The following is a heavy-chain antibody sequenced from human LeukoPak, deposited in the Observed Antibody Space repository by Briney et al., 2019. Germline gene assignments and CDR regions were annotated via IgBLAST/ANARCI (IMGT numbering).Heavy chain of an antibody. CDR2: ISNNGGST. J-gene: IGHJ4*02. V-gene: IGHV3-64*01. CDR1: GFTFSSYA. Sequence: GGSLRLSCAASGFTFSSYAMHWVRQAPGKGLEYVSAISNNGGSTYYANSVKGRFTISRDNSKNTLYLQMGSLRAEDMAVYYCARDYYDSSGPLGPAGYWGQGTLVTVSS. D-gene: IGHD3-22*01. CDR3: ARDYYDSSGPLGPAGY.